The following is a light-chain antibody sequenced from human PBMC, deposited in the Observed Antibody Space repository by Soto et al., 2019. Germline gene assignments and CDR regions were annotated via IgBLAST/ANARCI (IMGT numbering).Light chain of an antibody. V-gene: IGLV2-11*01. Sequence: QSALTQPSSMSGSPGQSITISCTGTSSDVGAYTYVSWYQQHPGKAPKLMIYEVSNRPSGVPDRFSGSKSGNTASLTISGLQAEDEADYYCCAYAGRYTWVFGGGTKVTVL. CDR1: SSDVGAYTY. J-gene: IGLJ3*02. CDR3: CAYAGRYTWV. CDR2: EVS.